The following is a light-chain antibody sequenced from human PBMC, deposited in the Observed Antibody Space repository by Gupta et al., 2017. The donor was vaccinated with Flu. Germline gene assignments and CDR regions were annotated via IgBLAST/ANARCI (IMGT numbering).Light chain of an antibody. CDR2: GKN. CDR1: NSNLGAGFD. CDR3: QSFDNRRGVYV. J-gene: IGLJ1*01. Sequence: QAVLTQPPSVSEAPGQTVVISCTGTNSNLGAGFDVHWYQHIPGTAPKLLIYGKNNRPSGVPDPFSGSKTGTPASPTITGLQAEDEADYYRQSFDNRRGVYVLGSETKVTVL. V-gene: IGLV1-40*01.